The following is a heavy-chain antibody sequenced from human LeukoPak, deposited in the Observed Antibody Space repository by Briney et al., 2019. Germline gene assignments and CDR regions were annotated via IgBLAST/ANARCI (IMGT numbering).Heavy chain of an antibody. CDR2: IYYSGST. D-gene: IGHD3-10*01. Sequence: SQTLSLTCTVSGGSISSGGYYWSWIRQHPGKGLGWIGYIYYSGSTYYNPSLKSRVTISVDTSKNQFSLKLSSVTAADTAVYYCARETMVRGVSFLDAFDIWGQGTMVTVSS. CDR1: GGSISSGGYY. V-gene: IGHV4-30-4*08. J-gene: IGHJ3*02. CDR3: ARETMVRGVSFLDAFDI.